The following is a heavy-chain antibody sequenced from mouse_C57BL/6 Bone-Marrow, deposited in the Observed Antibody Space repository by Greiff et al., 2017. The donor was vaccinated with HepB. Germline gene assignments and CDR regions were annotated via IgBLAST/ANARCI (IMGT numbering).Heavy chain of an antibody. CDR1: GFTFSSYG. CDR2: ISSGGSYT. D-gene: IGHD2-12*01. CDR3: ARHERRGFDY. V-gene: IGHV5-6*01. Sequence: EVMLVESGGDLVKPGGSLKLSCAASGFTFSSYGMSWVRQTPDKRLEWVATISSGGSYTYYPDSVKGRFTISRDNAKNTLYLQMSSLKSEDTAMYYCARHERRGFDYWGQGTTLTVSS. J-gene: IGHJ2*01.